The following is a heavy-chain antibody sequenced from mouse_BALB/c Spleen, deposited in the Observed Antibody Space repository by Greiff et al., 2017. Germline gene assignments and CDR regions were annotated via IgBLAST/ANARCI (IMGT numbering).Heavy chain of an antibody. CDR3: ARRGNSYWDGFDY. J-gene: IGHJ2*01. CDR2: ISSGGGNT. V-gene: IGHV5-9*03. D-gene: IGHD4-1*01. CDR1: GFTFSSYT. Sequence: EVLLVESGGGLVKPGGSLKLSCAASGFTFSSYTMSWVRQTPEKRLEWVATISSGGGNTYYPDSVKGRFTISRDNAKNNLYLQMSSLRSEDTALYYCARRGNSYWDGFDYWGQGTTLTVSS.